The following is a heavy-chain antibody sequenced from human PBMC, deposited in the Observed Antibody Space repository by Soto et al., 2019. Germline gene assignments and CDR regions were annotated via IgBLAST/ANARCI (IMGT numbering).Heavy chain of an antibody. CDR1: GYTFIDSY. Sequence: QVQLVQSGAEVKKPGASVKVSCEASGYTFIDSYMHWVRQAPGQGFEWMGRISPKSGGTNYAQKFQGRVTRTWDTSLNTAYMELSSLMSEDTAVYYCARPPGYISDWYYFDLGGQGTLVTVSS. D-gene: IGHD6-19*01. CDR2: ISPKSGGT. J-gene: IGHJ4*02. V-gene: IGHV1-2*02. CDR3: ARPPGYISDWYYFDL.